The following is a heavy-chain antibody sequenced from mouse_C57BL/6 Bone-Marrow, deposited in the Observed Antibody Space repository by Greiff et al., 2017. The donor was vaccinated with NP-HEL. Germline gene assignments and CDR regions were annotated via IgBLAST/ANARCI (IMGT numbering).Heavy chain of an antibody. CDR1: GYTFTSYW. CDR3: ARGGGAMDY. V-gene: IGHV1-50*01. CDR2: IDPSGSYT. Sequence: QVQLQQPGAELVKPGASVKLSCKASGYTFTSYWMHWVKQRPGQGLEWIGEIDPSGSYTNYNQKFKGKATLTVDTSSSTDYMQLSSLTSEDSAVYYWARGGGAMDYWGQGTTVTVSS. J-gene: IGHJ4*01.